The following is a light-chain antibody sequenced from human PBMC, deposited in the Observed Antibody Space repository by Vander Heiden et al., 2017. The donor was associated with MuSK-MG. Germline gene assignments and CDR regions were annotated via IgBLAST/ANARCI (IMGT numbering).Light chain of an antibody. V-gene: IGKV1-39*01. J-gene: IGKJ1*01. CDR1: ETINTY. Sequence: DIQITQSPSSLSASVGDRVTITCRASETINTYLSWYKQKPGKAPKLLIYAASNLESGVPSKFSGSASGIDFTLTSSSRQPEDFASYYCQQLDSNLPWTFGQGTKVXIK. CDR2: AAS. CDR3: QQLDSNLPWT.